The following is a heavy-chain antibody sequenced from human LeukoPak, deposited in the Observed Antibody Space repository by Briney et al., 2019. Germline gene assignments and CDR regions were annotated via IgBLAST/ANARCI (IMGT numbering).Heavy chain of an antibody. CDR2: IWYDGSNK. CDR3: ARDKGVSGYSLYYFDY. Sequence: PGRSLRLSCAASGFTFSSYGMHWVHQAPGKGLEWVAVIWYDGSNKYYADSVKGRFTISRDNSKNTLYLQMNSLRTEDTAVYYCARDKGVSGYSLYYFDYWGQGTLVTVSS. D-gene: IGHD3-22*01. CDR1: GFTFSSYG. V-gene: IGHV3-33*01. J-gene: IGHJ4*02.